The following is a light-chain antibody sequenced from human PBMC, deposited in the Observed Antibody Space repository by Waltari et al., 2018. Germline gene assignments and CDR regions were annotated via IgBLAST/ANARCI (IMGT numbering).Light chain of an antibody. CDR1: SSDIGNYNY. Sequence: QSALAQPASVSGSPGQSIAISCTGTSSDIGNYNYFSWYQQPPGKAPKLILYEVSDRPSGVSRRFSGSKSGNKATLTISGLQADDEADYYCSSYTNRATLRVFGTGTKVTVL. CDR3: SSYTNRATLRV. V-gene: IGLV2-14*01. CDR2: EVS. J-gene: IGLJ1*01.